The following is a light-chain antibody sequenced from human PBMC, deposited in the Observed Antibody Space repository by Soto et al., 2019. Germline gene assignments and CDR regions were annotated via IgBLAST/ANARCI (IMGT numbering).Light chain of an antibody. V-gene: IGKV1-6*01. CDR2: AAS. CDR3: LQDDSYPRT. CDR1: QAITNR. J-gene: IGKJ1*01. Sequence: AIQMTQSPSSVSASVGDRVTITCRASQAITNRLAWYQQKPGKATNLLIYAASNLQSGVPSQFSGSGSDPDFSLTISGLEPEDFAAYYCLQDDSYPRTCGQGTNVDLK.